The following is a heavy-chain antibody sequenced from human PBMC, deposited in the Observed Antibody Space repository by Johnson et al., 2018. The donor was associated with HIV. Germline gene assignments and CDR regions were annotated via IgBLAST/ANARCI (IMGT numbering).Heavy chain of an antibody. J-gene: IGHJ3*02. V-gene: IGHV3-73*01. Sequence: EVQLVESGGGLVKPGGSLRLSCAASGFTFTYAWMRWLRQAPGKGLEWLGRIGSKDNSYATEYGASVKGRFTISRDDSKNTAYLIMNSLKTEDTAVYYCSLYCNGGDCSHAFDIWGQGTMVTVSS. CDR1: GFTFTYAW. CDR2: IGSKDNSYAT. CDR3: SLYCNGGDCSHAFDI. D-gene: IGHD2-21*02.